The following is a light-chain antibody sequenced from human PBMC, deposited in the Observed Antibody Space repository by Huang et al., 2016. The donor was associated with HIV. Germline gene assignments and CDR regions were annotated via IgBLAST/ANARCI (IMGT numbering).Light chain of an antibody. V-gene: IGKV3-15*01. Sequence: EIVMTQSPATLSVSPGERATLSCRASQSVSSNLAWYQQKPGQAPRLRIYGASTRATGIPARVSGSGSGTEFTLTISSLQSEYFAVYYCQQYNNWPITFGQGTRLEIK. CDR2: GAS. J-gene: IGKJ5*01. CDR1: QSVSSN. CDR3: QQYNNWPIT.